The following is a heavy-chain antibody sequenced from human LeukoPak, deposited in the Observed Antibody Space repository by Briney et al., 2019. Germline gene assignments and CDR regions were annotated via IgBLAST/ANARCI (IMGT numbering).Heavy chain of an antibody. CDR3: AKDTYYDILTGYYMAHGEVFDY. CDR2: ISSSSSTI. V-gene: IGHV3-48*01. D-gene: IGHD3-9*01. CDR1: GFTFSSYS. Sequence: QTGGSLRLSCAASGFTFSSYSMNWVRQAPGKGLEWVSYISSSSSTIYYADSVKGRFTISRDNSKNTLYLQMNSLRAEDTAVYYCAKDTYYDILTGYYMAHGEVFDYWGQGTLVTVSS. J-gene: IGHJ4*02.